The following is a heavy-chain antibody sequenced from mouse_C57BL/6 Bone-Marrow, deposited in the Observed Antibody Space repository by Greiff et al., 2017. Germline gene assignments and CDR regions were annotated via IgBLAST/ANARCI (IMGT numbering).Heavy chain of an antibody. V-gene: IGHV5-17*01. CDR3: ASPLYYGSAWFAY. Sequence: EVQLVESGGGLVKPGGSLKLSCAASGFTFSDYGMHWVRQAPEKGLEWVAYISSGSSTIYYADTVKGRFTISRDNAKNTLFLQMTSLRSEDTAMYYCASPLYYGSAWFAYWGQGTLVTVSA. D-gene: IGHD1-1*01. J-gene: IGHJ3*01. CDR2: ISSGSSTI. CDR1: GFTFSDYG.